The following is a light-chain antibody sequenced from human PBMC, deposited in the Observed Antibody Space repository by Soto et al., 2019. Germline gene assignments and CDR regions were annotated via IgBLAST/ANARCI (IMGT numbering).Light chain of an antibody. CDR2: GAS. Sequence: EIVLTQSPGTLSLSPGERATLSCRASQSVSNNYLAWYQQKPGQAPRRLIYGASSRATGIPDRFSGSGSVTDFTLTISRLEPEDFAVYYCQQYVTSPTFGEGTRLEI. CDR1: QSVSNNY. J-gene: IGKJ5*01. V-gene: IGKV3-20*01. CDR3: QQYVTSPT.